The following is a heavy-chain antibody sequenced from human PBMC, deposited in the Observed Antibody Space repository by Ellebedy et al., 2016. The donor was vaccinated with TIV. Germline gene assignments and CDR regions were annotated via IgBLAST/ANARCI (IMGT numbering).Heavy chain of an antibody. CDR1: GFTFSSYA. Sequence: GESLKISCAASGFTFSSYAMSWVRQAPGKGLEWVSTISGSGFGTYYADSVKGRFTISRANSKNTIYLQMNSLRAGDTAVYYCARDSILTMGRGIFADYWGQGTLVTVSS. V-gene: IGHV3-23*01. CDR3: ARDSILTMGRGIFADY. J-gene: IGHJ4*02. CDR2: ISGSGFGT. D-gene: IGHD3-10*01.